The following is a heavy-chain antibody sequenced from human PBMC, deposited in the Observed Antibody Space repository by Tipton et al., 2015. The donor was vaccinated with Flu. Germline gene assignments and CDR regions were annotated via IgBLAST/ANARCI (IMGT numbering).Heavy chain of an antibody. J-gene: IGHJ4*02. CDR2: TWAAGSNY. CDR1: GFTLSGYG. V-gene: IGHV3-33*01. Sequence: SLRLSCAASGFTLSGYGMHWVRQAPGKGLEWVADTWAAGSNYFYADSVKGRFTISRDNAKNSLYLQMNNLRAEDTAVYYCTRRLVEDWGQGTQVTVSS. CDR3: TRRLVED.